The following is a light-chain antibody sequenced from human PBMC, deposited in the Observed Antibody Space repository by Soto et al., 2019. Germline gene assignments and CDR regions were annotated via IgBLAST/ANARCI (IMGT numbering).Light chain of an antibody. CDR1: QSVSTF. V-gene: IGKV3-11*01. CDR2: NAS. J-gene: IGKJ5*01. Sequence: EIVLTQSPATLSLSPGERAILSCRASQSVSTFLAWFQQKPGQPPRLLIYNASNRTTGIPARFSGSGSGTDFTLTIRSLEPEDLAVYYCQQRGDWPPITFGQGTRLEIK. CDR3: QQRGDWPPIT.